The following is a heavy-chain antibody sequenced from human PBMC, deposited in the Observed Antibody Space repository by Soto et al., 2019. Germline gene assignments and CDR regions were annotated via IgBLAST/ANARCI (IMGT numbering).Heavy chain of an antibody. CDR3: ARGGYYDSSGSREYHYYGMDV. CDR2: ISPYNDDT. V-gene: IGHV1-18*01. D-gene: IGHD3-22*01. Sequence: GASVKVSCKASGYTFSSYAISWVRQAPGQGLEWLGWISPYNDDTKYAQRLQGRVFMTTDTPTKTAHLDLRSLRSDDTAVYYCARGGYYDSSGSREYHYYGMDVWGQGNTVTVSS. J-gene: IGHJ6*02. CDR1: GYTFSSYA.